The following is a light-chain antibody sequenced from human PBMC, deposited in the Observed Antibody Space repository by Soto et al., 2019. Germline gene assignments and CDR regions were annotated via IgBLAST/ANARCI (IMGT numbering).Light chain of an antibody. V-gene: IGKV3-11*01. CDR3: QQYNIWPWT. CDR2: DAS. J-gene: IGKJ1*01. Sequence: EIVLTQSPATLSLSPGETATLSCRASQSVNSYLAWYQRKPGQAPRLLIYDASNPATGIPARFSGSGSGTDFTLTISSLEPEDFAVYYCQQYNIWPWTFGQGTKVEIK. CDR1: QSVNSY.